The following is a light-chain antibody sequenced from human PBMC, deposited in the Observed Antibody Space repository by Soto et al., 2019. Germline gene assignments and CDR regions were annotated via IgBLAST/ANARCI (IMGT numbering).Light chain of an antibody. J-gene: IGLJ2*01. CDR3: SSYTSSFDVV. CDR1: SSDVGGYNY. CDR2: EVS. Sequence: QSALTQPASVSGSPGQSITISCTGTSSDVGGYNYVSWYQQHPGKAPKLMIHEVSNRPSGVSNRFSGSKSGNTASLTISGLQAEDEADYYCSSYTSSFDVVFGGGTKLTVL. V-gene: IGLV2-14*01.